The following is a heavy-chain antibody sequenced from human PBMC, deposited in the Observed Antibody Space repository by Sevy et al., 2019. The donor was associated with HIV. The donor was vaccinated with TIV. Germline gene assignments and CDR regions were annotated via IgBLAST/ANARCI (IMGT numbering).Heavy chain of an antibody. CDR2: ITRSDSAR. CDR3: VRTVSGSYRYDDY. J-gene: IGHJ4*02. CDR1: VFSFSSYS. D-gene: IGHD3-16*02. V-gene: IGHV3-48*01. Sequence: GGSLRLSCGASVFSFSSYSMNWVRQAPGKGLEWVSYITRSDSARDYADSVKGRFTISRDNAKNSLFLQMNSLRVEDTAVYYCVRTVSGSYRYDDYWGQGTLVTVSS.